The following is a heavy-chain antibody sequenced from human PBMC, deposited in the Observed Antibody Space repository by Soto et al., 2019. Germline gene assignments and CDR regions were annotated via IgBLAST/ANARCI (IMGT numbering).Heavy chain of an antibody. CDR3: ARDPSRLRPDSSGGGAGWFDP. D-gene: IGHD6-19*01. Sequence: QVQLVQSGAEVKKPGASVKVSCKASGYTFTSYGISWVRQAPGQGLEWMGWISAYNGNTNYAQKLQGRVTMTTDTSTSTAYMELRSLRSDDTAVYYCARDPSRLRPDSSGGGAGWFDPWGQGTLVTVSS. J-gene: IGHJ5*02. CDR2: ISAYNGNT. CDR1: GYTFTSYG. V-gene: IGHV1-18*01.